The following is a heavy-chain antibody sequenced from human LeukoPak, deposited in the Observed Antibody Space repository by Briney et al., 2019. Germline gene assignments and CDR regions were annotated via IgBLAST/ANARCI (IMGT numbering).Heavy chain of an antibody. V-gene: IGHV3-7*01. CDR2: IKQDGSEK. CDR1: GFTFSSYW. D-gene: IGHD2-21*02. CDR3: ARDRAPYCGGDCYPYYFDY. J-gene: IGHJ4*02. Sequence: GGSLRLSXAASGFTFSSYWMSWVRQAPGKGLEWVANIKQDGSEKYYVDSVKGRFTISRDNAKNSLYLQMNSLRAEDTAVYYCARDRAPYCGGDCYPYYFDYWGQGTLVTVSS.